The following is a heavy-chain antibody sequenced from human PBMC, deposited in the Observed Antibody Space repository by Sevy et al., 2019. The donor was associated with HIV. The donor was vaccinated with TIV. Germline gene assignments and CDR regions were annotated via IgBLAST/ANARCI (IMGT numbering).Heavy chain of an antibody. V-gene: IGHV4-59*08. D-gene: IGHD1-26*01. CDR2: IYYNGHI. CDR1: GGSITSLY. J-gene: IGHJ4*02. CDR3: AGENAWGRGYS. Sequence: SETLSLTCTVSGGSITSLYWNWNRQPPGKGLEWIANIYYNGHINYNPSLKSRVTLSLDTSKNQFSLRLSSVTAADMAMYYCAGENAWGRGYSWGQGTLVTVSS.